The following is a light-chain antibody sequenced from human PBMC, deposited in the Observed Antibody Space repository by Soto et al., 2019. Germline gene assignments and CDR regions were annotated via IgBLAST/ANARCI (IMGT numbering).Light chain of an antibody. CDR1: TNDIGGYNV. CDR2: DVT. J-gene: IGLJ3*02. CDR3: SSYRSVDATAFGLV. Sequence: QSALTQPASVSASPGQSITISCTGTTNDIGGYNVVSWYQQHPRKAPKLLIYDVTNRPSGVSNRFSGSRSGNTASLTISGLQSEDEADYDCSSYRSVDATAFGLVFGGGTKVTVL. V-gene: IGLV2-14*01.